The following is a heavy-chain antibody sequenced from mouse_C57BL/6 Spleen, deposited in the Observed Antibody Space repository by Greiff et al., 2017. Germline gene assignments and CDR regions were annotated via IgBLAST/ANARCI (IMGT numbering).Heavy chain of an antibody. CDR2: IHPSDGDT. Sequence: QVQLQQPGAELVKPGASVKVSCKASGYTFTSYSMHWVKQRPGQGLEWIGRIHPSDGDTNYNQKFKGKATLTVDKSSSTASMQLSSLTSEGSAVYYCSISSPYFSSMDYWGQGTSVTVSS. J-gene: IGHJ4*01. CDR3: SISSPYFSSMDY. D-gene: IGHD1-1*01. CDR1: GYTFTSYS. V-gene: IGHV1-74*01.